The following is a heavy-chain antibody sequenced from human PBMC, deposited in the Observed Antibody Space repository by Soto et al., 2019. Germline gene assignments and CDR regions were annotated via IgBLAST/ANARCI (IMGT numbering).Heavy chain of an antibody. CDR3: ARVPYDSSGYYYRGNNWFDP. J-gene: IGHJ5*02. CDR2: IIPIFGTA. V-gene: IGHV1-69*13. D-gene: IGHD3-22*01. CDR1: GGTFSSYA. Sequence: ASVKVSCKASGGTFSSYAISWVRQAPGQGLEWMGGIIPIFGTANYAQKFQGRVTITADESTSTAYMELSSLRSEDTAVYYCARVPYDSSGYYYRGNNWFDPWGQGTLVTV.